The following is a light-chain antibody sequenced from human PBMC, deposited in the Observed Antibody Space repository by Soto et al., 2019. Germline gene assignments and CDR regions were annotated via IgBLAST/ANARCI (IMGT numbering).Light chain of an antibody. CDR1: TAHIGNNF. J-gene: IGLJ3*02. V-gene: IGLV1-47*02. CDR2: SDN. Sequence: QSVLTQPPSASGTPGQRVTISCSGGTAHIGNNFVSWYQQLPGAAPKLLIYSDNQRPSGVTDRVSASKSGTSAALAISGIRSEDAADDYCATWDASLSCRVFGGGTKLTVL. CDR3: ATWDASLSCRV.